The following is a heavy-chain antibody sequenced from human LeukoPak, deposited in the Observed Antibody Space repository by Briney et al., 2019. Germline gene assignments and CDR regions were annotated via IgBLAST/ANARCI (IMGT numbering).Heavy chain of an antibody. J-gene: IGHJ1*01. V-gene: IGHV3-30*02. Sequence: GGSLRLSFAASGFTFSSYGMHWVRQAPGKGLEWVAVIWYGGSNKYYADSVKGRFTISRDNSKNTLYLQMNSLRAEDTAVYYCAKSGGRAEYFQHWGQGTLVTVSS. CDR3: AKSGGRAEYFQH. D-gene: IGHD1-26*01. CDR2: IWYGGSNK. CDR1: GFTFSSYG.